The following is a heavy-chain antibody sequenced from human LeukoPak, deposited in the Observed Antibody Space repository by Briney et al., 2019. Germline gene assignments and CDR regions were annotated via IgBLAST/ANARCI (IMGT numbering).Heavy chain of an antibody. V-gene: IGHV4-31*03. J-gene: IGHJ4*02. D-gene: IGHD4-17*01. Sequence: KPSETLSLTCTVSGGSISSGAYYWSWIRQHPGKGLEWIGYIFYSGNTYYNPSLKSRVTISVDMSKHQFSLNLSSVTAADTAVYYCARVNRGNGNYLSYYFDYWGQGTLVTVSS. CDR1: GGSISSGAYY. CDR3: ARVNRGNGNYLSYYFDY. CDR2: IFYSGNT.